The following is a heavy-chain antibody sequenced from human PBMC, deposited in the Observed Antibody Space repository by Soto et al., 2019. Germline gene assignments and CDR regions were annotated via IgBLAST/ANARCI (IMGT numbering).Heavy chain of an antibody. J-gene: IGHJ6*02. CDR3: VKGGEDITSPYGMDV. CDR2: ISSGGTYL. D-gene: IGHD3-16*01. CDR1: GFTFRTRN. Sequence: PGGSLRLSCAGSGFTFRTRNLVWVRQAPGKGLEWVSSISSGGTYLEYAHSVKGRFAISRDDAKDSVFLQMNSLKTDDTAVYYCVKGGEDITSPYGMDVWGQGTTVTVSS. V-gene: IGHV3-21*06.